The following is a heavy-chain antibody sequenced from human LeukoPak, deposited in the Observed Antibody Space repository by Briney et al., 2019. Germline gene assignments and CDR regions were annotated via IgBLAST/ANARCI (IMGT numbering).Heavy chain of an antibody. CDR3: ARDSSHYLGSSDY. J-gene: IGHJ4*02. D-gene: IGHD6-6*01. CDR2: ISGSGGST. V-gene: IGHV3-23*01. Sequence: GGSLRLSCAASGFTFSSYAMSWVRQAPGKGLEWVSAISGSGGSTYYADAMKGRFTISRDNAKNTLNLQMNSLRAEDTAIYYCARDSSHYLGSSDYWGQGTLVTVSS. CDR1: GFTFSSYA.